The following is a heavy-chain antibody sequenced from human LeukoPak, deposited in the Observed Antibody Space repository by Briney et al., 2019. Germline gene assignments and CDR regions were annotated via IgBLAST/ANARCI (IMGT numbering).Heavy chain of an antibody. CDR1: GYTFTSYG. Sequence: GASVKVSCKASGYTFTSYGISWVRQAPGQGLEWMGWISAYNGSTNYAQKLQGRVTMTTDTSTSTAYMELRSLRSEDTAVYYCATVRRQLGLLVNFDYWGQGTLVTVSS. V-gene: IGHV1-18*01. D-gene: IGHD6-13*01. CDR3: ATVRRQLGLLVNFDY. J-gene: IGHJ4*02. CDR2: ISAYNGST.